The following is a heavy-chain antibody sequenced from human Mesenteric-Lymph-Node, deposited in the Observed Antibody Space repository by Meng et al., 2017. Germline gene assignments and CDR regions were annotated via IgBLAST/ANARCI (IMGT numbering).Heavy chain of an antibody. CDR3: ARVYVVGATAPFDY. CDR1: GLTFSSFA. J-gene: IGHJ4*02. D-gene: IGHD1-26*01. V-gene: IGHV3-23*01. Sequence: GESLKISCAASGLTFSSFAMSWVRQAPGKGLEWVSGISGGGLNTYYADAVKGRFTISRDNSRNTLYLEMNSLRADDTAVYYCARVYVVGATAPFDYWGQGTLVTVSS. CDR2: ISGGGLNT.